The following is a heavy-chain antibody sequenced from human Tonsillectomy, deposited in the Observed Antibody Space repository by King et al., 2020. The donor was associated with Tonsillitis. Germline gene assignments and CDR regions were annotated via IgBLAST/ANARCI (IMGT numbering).Heavy chain of an antibody. Sequence: QLVQSGGGLVQPGGSLRLSCAASGFTFSNYWMSWVRQAPGKGLEWVANIDQEGSEKFYVDSVKGRFTISRDNAKNSLYLQMNRLSAEDTAVYFCTTFWSGYFDYWGQGTLVTVSS. V-gene: IGHV3-7*01. CDR1: GFTFSNYW. CDR3: TTFWSGYFDY. D-gene: IGHD3-3*01. J-gene: IGHJ4*02. CDR2: IDQEGSEK.